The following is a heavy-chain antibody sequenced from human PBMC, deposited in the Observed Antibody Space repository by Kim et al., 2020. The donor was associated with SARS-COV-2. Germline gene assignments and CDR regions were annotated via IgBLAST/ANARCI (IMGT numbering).Heavy chain of an antibody. CDR1: GFTFSSYW. J-gene: IGHJ6*02. D-gene: IGHD6-6*01. V-gene: IGHV3-74*01. CDR2: INSDGSST. Sequence: GGSLRLSCAASGFTFSSYWMHWVRQAPGKGLVWVSRINSDGSSTSYADSVKGRFTISRDNAKNTLYLQMNSLRAEDTAVYYCARKWSSSSYYYYGMDVWGQGTTVTVSS. CDR3: ARKWSSSSYYYYGMDV.